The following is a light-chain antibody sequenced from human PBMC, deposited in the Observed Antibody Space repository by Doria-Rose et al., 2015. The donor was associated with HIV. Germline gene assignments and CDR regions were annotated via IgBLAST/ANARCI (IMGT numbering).Light chain of an antibody. CDR3: QQYVSSPLT. Sequence: GERATLSCRASQSVSSSELGWYQQKPGQAPRLLIYDVSTRATGIPDRFSGSGSGTDFTLATSRLEPEDFAVYYCQQYVSSPLTFGGGTKVEIK. V-gene: IGKV3-20*01. J-gene: IGKJ4*01. CDR1: QSVSSSE. CDR2: DVS.